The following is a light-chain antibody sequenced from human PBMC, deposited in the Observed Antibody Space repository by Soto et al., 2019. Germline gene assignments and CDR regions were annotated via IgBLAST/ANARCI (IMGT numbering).Light chain of an antibody. V-gene: IGLV2-14*01. CDR2: EVS. Sequence: QSALTQPASVSGSPGQSITISCTGTISDVGAYNFVSWYQQHPGKAPKLMVSEVSIRPSGVSNRFSGSKSGNTASLTISGLQAEDEADYYCSSYTITNTVLFGGGTKVTVL. CDR1: ISDVGAYNF. CDR3: SSYTITNTVL. J-gene: IGLJ2*01.